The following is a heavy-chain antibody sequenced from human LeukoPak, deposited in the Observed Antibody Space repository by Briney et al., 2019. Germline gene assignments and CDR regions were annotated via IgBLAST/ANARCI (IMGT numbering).Heavy chain of an antibody. CDR3: ARDRRYCSSTSCYSRDGMDV. V-gene: IGHV1-69*04. Sequence: SVKVSCKASGYTFTGYYMHWVRQAPGQGLEWMGRIIPILGIANYAQKFQGRVTITADKSTSTAYMELSSLRSEDTAVYYCARDRRYCSSTSCYSRDGMDVWGQGTTVTVSS. CDR2: IIPILGIA. D-gene: IGHD2-2*01. J-gene: IGHJ6*02. CDR1: GYTFTGYY.